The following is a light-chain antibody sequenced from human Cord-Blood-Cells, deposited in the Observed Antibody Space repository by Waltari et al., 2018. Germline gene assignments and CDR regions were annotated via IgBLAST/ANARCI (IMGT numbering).Light chain of an antibody. V-gene: IGKV3-20*01. J-gene: IGKJ4*01. CDR1: QSVSSSY. CDR2: GAS. Sequence: DIVLTQSPGTLSLSPGERATLSCRASQSVSSSYLAWYQQKPGQAPRLLIYGASSRATGIPDRFSGSGSATDFTLTISRLEPEDFAVYYCQQYGSSPPLTFGGGTKVEIK. CDR3: QQYGSSPPLT.